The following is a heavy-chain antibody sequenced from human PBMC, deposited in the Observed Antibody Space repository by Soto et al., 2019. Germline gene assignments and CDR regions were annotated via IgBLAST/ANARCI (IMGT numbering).Heavy chain of an antibody. J-gene: IGHJ4*02. CDR2: INSNSGGP. V-gene: IGHV1-2*02. D-gene: IGHD1-1*01. Sequence: ASVKVSCKASGYTFTANYIHWVRQAPGQGLEWMGWINSNSGGPISAQKFQGRVTMTRDTSISTAYLELSRLRSDDTAVYYCARGGTTSLDYWGQGTQVTVSS. CDR3: ARGGTTSLDY. CDR1: GYTFTANY.